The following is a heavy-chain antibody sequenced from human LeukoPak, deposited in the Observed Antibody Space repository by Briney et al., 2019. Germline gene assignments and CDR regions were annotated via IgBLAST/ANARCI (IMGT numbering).Heavy chain of an antibody. V-gene: IGHV3-23*01. CDR2: ITDSGSGT. D-gene: IGHD1-1*01. J-gene: IGHJ4*02. Sequence: PGGSLRLSCAASGFTFSRYAMSWVRQAPGKGLEWVSAITDSGSGTYYADSVKGRFTISRDNSKNTLYLQMNSLRAEDTAVYYCASRLSGTSGDLSYWGQGTLVTVSS. CDR3: ASRLSGTSGDLSY. CDR1: GFTFSRYA.